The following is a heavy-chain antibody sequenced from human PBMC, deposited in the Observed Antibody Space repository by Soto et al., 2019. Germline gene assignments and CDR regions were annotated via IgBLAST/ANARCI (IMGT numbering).Heavy chain of an antibody. CDR2: IYTSGST. D-gene: IGHD2-2*01. V-gene: IGHV4-4*07. J-gene: IGHJ6*02. CDR3: ARGKYCSSTSCYYYYYGMDV. CDR1: GGSISSYY. Sequence: SETLSLTCTVSGGSISSYYWSWIRQPAGKGLEWIGRIYTSGSTTYNPSLKSRVTMSVDTSKNQFSLKLSSVTAADTAVYYCARGKYCSSTSCYYYYYGMDVWGQGTTVTVSS.